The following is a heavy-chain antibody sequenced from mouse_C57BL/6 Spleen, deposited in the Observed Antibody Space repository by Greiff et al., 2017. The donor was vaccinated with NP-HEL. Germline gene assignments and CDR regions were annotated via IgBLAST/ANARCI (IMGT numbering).Heavy chain of an antibody. CDR3: AREGSLASPDY. CDR1: GFTFSSYA. CDR2: ISDGGSYT. J-gene: IGHJ2*01. D-gene: IGHD3-1*01. V-gene: IGHV5-4*01. Sequence: EVQGVESGGGLVKPGGSLKLSCAASGFTFSSYAMSWVRQTPEKRLEWVATISDGGSYTYYPDNVKGRFTISRDNAKNNLYLQMSHLKSEDTAMYYCAREGSLASPDYWGQGTTLTVSS.